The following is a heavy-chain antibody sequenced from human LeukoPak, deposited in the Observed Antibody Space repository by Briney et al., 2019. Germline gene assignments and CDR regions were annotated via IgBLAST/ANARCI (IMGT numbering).Heavy chain of an antibody. Sequence: GGSLRLSCAASGFSFSSYAMSWVRQAPGKGLEWVSTISGSGSSTYYADSVKGRFTISRDNSKNTMYVQMNSLRAEDTAAYYCAKDREIAGASVSDFWGQGALVTVSS. V-gene: IGHV3-23*01. CDR2: ISGSGSST. CDR3: AKDREIAGASVSDF. D-gene: IGHD1-26*01. J-gene: IGHJ4*02. CDR1: GFSFSSYA.